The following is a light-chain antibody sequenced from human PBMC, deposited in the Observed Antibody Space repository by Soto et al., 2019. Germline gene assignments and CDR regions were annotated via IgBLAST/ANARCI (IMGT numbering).Light chain of an antibody. J-gene: IGLJ7*01. CDR1: TGDVTNGRW. Sequence: QTVVTQEPSLTVSPGGTVTLTCGSSTGDVTNGRWPYWFQQRPGQVPRTLIHDTSNKHSWTPARFSGSLLGGKAALTLSGAQPEDEAADYCLLFYDGVAVFGGGTQLTVL. V-gene: IGLV7-46*01. CDR3: LLFYDGVAV. CDR2: DTS.